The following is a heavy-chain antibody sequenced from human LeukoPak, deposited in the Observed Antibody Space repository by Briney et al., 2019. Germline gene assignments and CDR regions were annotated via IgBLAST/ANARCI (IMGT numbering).Heavy chain of an antibody. J-gene: IGHJ4*02. CDR1: GFTFSDYY. D-gene: IGHD2/OR15-2a*01. Sequence: PGGFLRLSCAASGFTFSDYYMSWIRQAPGKGLEWVSYISSSGSTIYYADSVKGRFTISRDNAKNTLYLQMNSLRLEDTAVYYCVRDWAPASMQAAPFDCWGQGTLVTVSS. CDR3: VRDWAPASMQAAPFDC. V-gene: IGHV3-11*04. CDR2: ISSSGSTI.